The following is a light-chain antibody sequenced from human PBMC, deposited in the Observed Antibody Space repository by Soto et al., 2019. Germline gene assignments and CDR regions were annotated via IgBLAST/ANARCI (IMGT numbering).Light chain of an antibody. V-gene: IGKV3-15*01. J-gene: IGKJ1*01. CDR3: QQYNSWPLT. Sequence: EIVRTQSPATLSVSPGERAALSCRASQSISSNLACYQQKPGQAPRLIILGASTRATGIPARFSGSASGTEFTLAISRLQSEDFAVYYCQQYNSWPLTFGKGTKVEI. CDR2: GAS. CDR1: QSISSN.